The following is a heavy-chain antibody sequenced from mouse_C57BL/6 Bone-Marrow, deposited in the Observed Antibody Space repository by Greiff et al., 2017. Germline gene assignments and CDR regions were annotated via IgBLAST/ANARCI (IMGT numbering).Heavy chain of an antibody. D-gene: IGHD1-1*01. CDR1: GYTFTSYW. V-gene: IGHV1-52*01. CDR2: IDPSDSET. J-gene: IGHJ4*01. Sequence: VQLQQPGAELVRPGSSVKLSCKASGYTFTSYWMHWVKQRPIQGLEWIGNIDPSDSETHYNQKFKDKATLTVDKSSSTAYMQLSSLTSDDSAVYYCARGGTSVGYAMDYWVQGTSVTVSA. CDR3: ARGGTSVGYAMDY.